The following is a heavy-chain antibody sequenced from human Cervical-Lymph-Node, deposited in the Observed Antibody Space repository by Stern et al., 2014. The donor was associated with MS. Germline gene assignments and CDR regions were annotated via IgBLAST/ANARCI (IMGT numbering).Heavy chain of an antibody. CDR3: ARGGRGVGLEY. CDR1: GFTFSTYA. V-gene: IGHV3-30-3*01. J-gene: IGHJ4*02. Sequence: GQLEESGGGVVQPGRSLSLSCVASGFTFSTYAMHWVRQAPGKGLEWVAFVSYDGTQRNSTDSVKARFTISRDNSKNTLYLHMNSLRDEDTAVYFCARGGRGVGLEYWGQGALVTVSS. D-gene: IGHD3-10*01. CDR2: VSYDGTQR.